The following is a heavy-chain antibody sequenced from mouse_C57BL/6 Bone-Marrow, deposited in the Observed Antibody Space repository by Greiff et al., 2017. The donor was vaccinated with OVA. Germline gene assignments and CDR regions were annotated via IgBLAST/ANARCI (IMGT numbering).Heavy chain of an antibody. J-gene: IGHJ4*01. D-gene: IGHD2-3*01. Sequence: QVQLKQSGPELVKPGASVKLSCKASGYTFTSYDINWVKQRPGQGLEWIGWIYPRDGSTKYNEKFKGKATLTVDTSSSTAYMELHSLTSEDSAVYFCARRRDGYHYAMDYWGQGTSVTVSS. CDR3: ARRRDGYHYAMDY. CDR2: IYPRDGST. V-gene: IGHV1-85*01. CDR1: GYTFTSYD.